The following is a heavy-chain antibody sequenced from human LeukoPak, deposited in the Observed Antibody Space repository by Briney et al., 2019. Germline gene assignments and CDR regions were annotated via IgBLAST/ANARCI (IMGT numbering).Heavy chain of an antibody. J-gene: IGHJ4*02. CDR2: ISSGDGPT. V-gene: IGHV3-11*01. Sequence: PGGSLRLSRAASGFTFSDYYRAWIRPAPGKGLEWISYISSGDGPTYYADSVKGRFTISRDNAKNSLFLQMNSLRVEDTAVYYCATWTGITPYWGQGTLVTVSS. CDR1: GFTFSDYY. CDR3: ATWTGITPY. D-gene: IGHD1-20*01.